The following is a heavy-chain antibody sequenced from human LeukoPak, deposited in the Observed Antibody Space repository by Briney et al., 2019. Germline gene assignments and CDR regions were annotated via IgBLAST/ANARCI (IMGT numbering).Heavy chain of an antibody. CDR1: GGSIGNYD. V-gene: IGHV4-59*01. CDR2: INYSGST. D-gene: IGHD2-15*01. CDR3: ARQKCSGAGCYLDAFDV. Sequence: TSETLSLTCTVSGGSIGNYDWSWIRQPPGKRPERVGYINYSGSTNYNPTLNSRVTISLDTSNNQFSLKLSSVTAADTAVYYCARQKCSGAGCYLDAFDVWGQGTMVTIPS. J-gene: IGHJ3*01.